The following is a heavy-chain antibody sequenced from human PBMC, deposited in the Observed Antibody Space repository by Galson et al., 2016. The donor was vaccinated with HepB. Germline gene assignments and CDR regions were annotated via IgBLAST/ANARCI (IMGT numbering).Heavy chain of an antibody. CDR2: IWSDGNTK. Sequence: SLRLSCAASGLTFSRAGTHWVRQPPGKGLEWVAVIWSDGNTKFYADSVKGRFTISRDNSKNTLFLQMNSLRAEDTAVYYCARAHTIMLNYFDYWGQGTLVTVSS. CDR3: ARAHTIMLNYFDY. J-gene: IGHJ4*02. CDR1: GLTFSRAG. V-gene: IGHV3-33*01. D-gene: IGHD3-16*01.